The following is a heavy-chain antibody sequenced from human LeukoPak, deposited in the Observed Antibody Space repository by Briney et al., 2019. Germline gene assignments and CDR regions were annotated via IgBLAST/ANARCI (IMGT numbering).Heavy chain of an antibody. Sequence: GGSLRLSCAASGFTISSYEMNWVRQAPGKGLEWVSYISSGSTIYDADSVKGRFTISRDNAKNSLYLQMNSLRAEDTAVYYCERESIAVAGAPFDYWGQGTLVTVSS. CDR3: ERESIAVAGAPFDY. V-gene: IGHV3-48*03. D-gene: IGHD6-19*01. CDR2: ISSGSTI. J-gene: IGHJ4*02. CDR1: GFTISSYE.